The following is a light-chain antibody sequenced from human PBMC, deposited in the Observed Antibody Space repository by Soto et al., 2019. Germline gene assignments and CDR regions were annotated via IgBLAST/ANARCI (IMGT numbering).Light chain of an antibody. J-gene: IGLJ1*01. Sequence: QSVLAQPASVSGSPGQSIAISCTGTSSDVGDYNSVSWYQQHPGKATKLMIYDVTNRPSGVSNRFSGSKSGNTASLTISGLQAEDEADYYCSSYTSSSTRGFGTGTKVTV. CDR3: SSYTSSSTRG. V-gene: IGLV2-14*01. CDR2: DVT. CDR1: SSDVGDYNS.